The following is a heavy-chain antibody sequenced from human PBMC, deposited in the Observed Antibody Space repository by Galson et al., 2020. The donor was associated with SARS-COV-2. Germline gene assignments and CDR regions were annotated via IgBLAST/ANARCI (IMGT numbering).Heavy chain of an antibody. V-gene: IGHV3-21*01. J-gene: IGHJ6*02. CDR3: ARVPREMGRKKKRREKEKKKKRSERKRRGEEDRGVEFCARVPREMAGAGQDYYYGLNV. Sequence: GGSLRLSCAASGFIISSYGMNWVRQAPGKGLEWVSSISSTSNYIYYADSVKGRFTISRDNAKNSLFLQMNSLRAEDTGVYFCARVPREMGRKKKRREKEKKKKRSERKRRGEEDRGVEFCARVPREMAGAGQDYYYGLNVWGQGTTVTVSS. D-gene: IGHD3-10*01. CDR1: GFIISSYG. CDR2: ISSTSNYI.